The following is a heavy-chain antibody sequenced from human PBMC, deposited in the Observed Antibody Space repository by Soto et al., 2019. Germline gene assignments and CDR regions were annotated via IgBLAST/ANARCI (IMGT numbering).Heavy chain of an antibody. D-gene: IGHD2-8*01. CDR2: IWYDGSKT. V-gene: IGHV3-33*01. CDR1: GYTFSRYG. CDR3: ARDPGTNAYYFDY. Sequence: VGSLRLSCVGSGYTFSRYGIHWIRQAPGKGLDWVAVIWYDGSKTYYADSVKGRFTISRDDSKNTLYLQMNSLRVEDTAVYYCARDPGTNAYYFDYWGQGTLVTVSS. J-gene: IGHJ4*02.